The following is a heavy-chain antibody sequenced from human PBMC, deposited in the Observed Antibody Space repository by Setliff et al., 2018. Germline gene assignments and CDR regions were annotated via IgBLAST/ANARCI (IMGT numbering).Heavy chain of an antibody. V-gene: IGHV3-33*08. CDR2: IWDDGGNK. Sequence: PGGSLRLSCAASAFTFSSYRMHWVRQAPGKGLEWVAVIWDDGGNKYHADSVKGRFTISRDNSKNTLYLQMNSLRPEDTAVYYCARTCSGSGCYAGLESWGQGTPVTVSS. D-gene: IGHD2-15*01. J-gene: IGHJ4*02. CDR3: ARTCSGSGCYAGLES. CDR1: AFTFSSYR.